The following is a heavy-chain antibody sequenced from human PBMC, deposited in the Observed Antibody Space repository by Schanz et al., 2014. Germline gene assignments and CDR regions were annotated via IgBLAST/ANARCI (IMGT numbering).Heavy chain of an antibody. V-gene: IGHV3-48*01. D-gene: IGHD1-1*01. Sequence: EVQLVQSGGGLVQPGGSLRLSCAASGFTFSSHWMHWVRQAPGKGLEWISYITYNGGTIYYADSVKGRFTISRDNAKNSLYLEMNSLRAEDTALYYCARGRVLESWGQGTLVTVSS. CDR2: ITYNGGTI. CDR3: ARGRVLES. CDR1: GFTFSSHW. J-gene: IGHJ5*02.